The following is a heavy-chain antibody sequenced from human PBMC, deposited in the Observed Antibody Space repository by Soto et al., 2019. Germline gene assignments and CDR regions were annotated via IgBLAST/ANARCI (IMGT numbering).Heavy chain of an antibody. Sequence: EVQLVESGGGLVKPGGSLRLSCAASGFTISDVWLNWVRQAPGKGLEWVGRIKSRIDGGTTDFAAPVRGRFAISRDESQNTVYLVISSLQIEDTAVYYCTTDSHLPTTLVRFEFWGHGTLVTVS. D-gene: IGHD2-8*02. V-gene: IGHV3-15*07. J-gene: IGHJ4*01. CDR3: TTDSHLPTTLVRFEF. CDR2: IKSRIDGGTT. CDR1: GFTISDVW.